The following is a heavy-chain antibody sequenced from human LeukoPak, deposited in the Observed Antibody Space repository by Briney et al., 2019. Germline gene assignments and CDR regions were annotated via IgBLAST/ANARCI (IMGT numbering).Heavy chain of an antibody. CDR3: AAGGGKLPDY. CDR1: GYSIRSGYY. D-gene: IGHD2-15*01. Sequence: PSETLSLTCSVSGYSIRSGYYWGWIRQPPVRGLEWIGNIYHSGSTYYNPSLKSRVTISIDTSKNQFSLKLTSVTAADTAVYYCAAGGGKLPDYWGQGTLVTVSS. V-gene: IGHV4-38-2*02. J-gene: IGHJ4*02. CDR2: IYHSGST.